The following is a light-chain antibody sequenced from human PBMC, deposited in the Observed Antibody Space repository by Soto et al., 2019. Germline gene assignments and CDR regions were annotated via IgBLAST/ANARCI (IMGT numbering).Light chain of an antibody. Sequence: DVQMAQSPSTLSGSVGDRFTITCRASQTISSWLDWYQKKPGKAPKLLIYKASTLKSGVPSRLRGSGSGTDFTLTISSLKNEDFATYYCQQLINYPFTFGQGTRLEIK. CDR2: KAS. J-gene: IGKJ5*01. CDR1: QTISSW. CDR3: QQLINYPFT. V-gene: IGKV1-5*03.